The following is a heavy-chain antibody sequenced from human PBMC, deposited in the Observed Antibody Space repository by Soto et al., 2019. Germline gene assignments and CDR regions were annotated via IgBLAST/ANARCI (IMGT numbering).Heavy chain of an antibody. CDR2: IYYSGST. Sequence: KLSETLSLPCTVSGGSISSGGYYWSWIRQHPGTGLEWIGYIYYSGSTYYNPSLKSRVTISVDTSKNQFSLKLSSVTAADTAVYYCAGGVTCQLPIGYWGRVTLVTVSS. D-gene: IGHD5-18*01. CDR3: AGGVTCQLPIGY. V-gene: IGHV4-31*03. J-gene: IGHJ4*02. CDR1: GGSISSGGYY.